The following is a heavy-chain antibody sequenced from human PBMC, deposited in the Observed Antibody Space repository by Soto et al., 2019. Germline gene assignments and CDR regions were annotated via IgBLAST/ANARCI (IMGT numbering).Heavy chain of an antibody. D-gene: IGHD5-12*01. J-gene: IGHJ3*02. V-gene: IGHV3-23*01. Sequence: EVQLLESGGGLVQPGGSLRPSCAASGFTFSSYAMSWVRQAPGKGLEWVSAIRGSGGSTYYADSVKGRFTISGDNSKNTLYLQMNSLRAEDTAVYYCANAHPIVATIPAFDIWGQGTMVTVSS. CDR2: IRGSGGST. CDR1: GFTFSSYA. CDR3: ANAHPIVATIPAFDI.